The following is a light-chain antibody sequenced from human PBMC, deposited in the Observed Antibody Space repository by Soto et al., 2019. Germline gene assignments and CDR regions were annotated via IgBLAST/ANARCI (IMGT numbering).Light chain of an antibody. V-gene: IGKV3-20*01. CDR1: QSVTSDF. CDR3: QVYGRSPLMYT. Sequence: EIVLTQSPGTLSLSPGERPTLSCRASQSVTSDFLAWYQQKPGQAPRLLIYGASSRAAGVPDRFTGSGSGTHFTLTITRLEPEDFAVYYCQVYGRSPLMYTFGQGTKLGVK. J-gene: IGKJ2*01. CDR2: GAS.